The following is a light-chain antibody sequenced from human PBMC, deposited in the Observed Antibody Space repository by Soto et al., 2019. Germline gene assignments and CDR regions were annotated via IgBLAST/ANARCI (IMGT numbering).Light chain of an antibody. CDR1: QDINSR. J-gene: IGKJ1*01. V-gene: IGKV1-12*01. CDR3: LQVKSFPRT. Sequence: DIQMTQSPSSVSASVGDTVTITCRACQDINSRLAWVQQKPGRAPKYVIQAASMLQSGFPSRFPGSGSGTEFTLTINTLQPEDFATYYCLQVKSFPRTFGQGTKVDI. CDR2: AAS.